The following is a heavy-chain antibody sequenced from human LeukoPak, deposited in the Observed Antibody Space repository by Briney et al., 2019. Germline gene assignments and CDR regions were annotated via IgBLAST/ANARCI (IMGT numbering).Heavy chain of an antibody. D-gene: IGHD3-10*01. Sequence: GGSLRLSCAASGFMFCTYWMSWVRQAPGKGLEWVANRKQDGSDKYYVDSVKGRFTISRDNAKNSLYLQMNSLRAEDTALYYCARDAGGFGELVYWGQGTLVTVSS. V-gene: IGHV3-7*01. J-gene: IGHJ4*02. CDR2: RKQDGSDK. CDR3: ARDAGGFGELVY. CDR1: GFMFCTYW.